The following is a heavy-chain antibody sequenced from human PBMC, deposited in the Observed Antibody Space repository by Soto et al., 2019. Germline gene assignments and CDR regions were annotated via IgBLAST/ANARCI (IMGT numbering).Heavy chain of an antibody. D-gene: IGHD3-9*01. J-gene: IGHJ6*02. Sequence: ASVKVCCKASGYTFASYSRRWVRQAPGQRLEWMGWINASNGNTKYSQKFQGRVTITTDESTSTAYMELSSLRSEDTAVYYCASRPWNDILTGYYREGYYYGMDVWGQGTTVTVSS. CDR1: GYTFASYS. CDR2: INASNGNT. V-gene: IGHV1-3*01. CDR3: ASRPWNDILTGYYREGYYYGMDV.